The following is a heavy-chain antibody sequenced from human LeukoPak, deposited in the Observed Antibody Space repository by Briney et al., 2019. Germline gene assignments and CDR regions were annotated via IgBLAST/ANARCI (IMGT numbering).Heavy chain of an antibody. J-gene: IGHJ3*02. V-gene: IGHV4-4*07. CDR2: IYTSGST. D-gene: IGHD4-17*01. Sequence: PSETLSLTCTVSGGSISSYYWSWIRQPAGKGLEWIVRIYTSGSTNYNPSLKSRVTMSVDTSKNQFSLKLSSVTAADTALYYCARGANYGDYGLDAFDIWGQGTMVTVSS. CDR1: GGSISSYY. CDR3: ARGANYGDYGLDAFDI.